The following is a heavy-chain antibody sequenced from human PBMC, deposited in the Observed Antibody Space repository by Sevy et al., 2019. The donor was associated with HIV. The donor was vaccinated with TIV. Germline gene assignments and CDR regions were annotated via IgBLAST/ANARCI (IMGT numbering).Heavy chain of an antibody. CDR1: GYNFTRYW. CDR2: FHPGDSES. V-gene: IGHV5-51*01. J-gene: IGHJ4*02. Sequence: GESLKISCKVSGYNFTRYWNGWVRQMPGKGLEWLGIFHPGDSESRYSPSFQGQVTISADKSITTAYLQWSSLKASDTAMYYCARGRASYDFWGQGTLVTVSS. D-gene: IGHD3-10*01. CDR3: ARGRASYDF.